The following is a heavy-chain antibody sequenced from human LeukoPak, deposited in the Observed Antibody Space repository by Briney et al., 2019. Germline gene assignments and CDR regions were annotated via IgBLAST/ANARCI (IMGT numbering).Heavy chain of an antibody. D-gene: IGHD1-26*01. J-gene: IGHJ5*02. CDR2: IIPIFGTA. CDR1: GGTFSSYA. Sequence: GASVKVSCKASGGTFSSYAISWVRQAPGRGLEWMGGIIPIFGTANYAQKFQGRVTITADESTSTAYMELSSLRSEDTAVYYCARGALNWFDPWGQGTLVTVSS. V-gene: IGHV1-69*13. CDR3: ARGALNWFDP.